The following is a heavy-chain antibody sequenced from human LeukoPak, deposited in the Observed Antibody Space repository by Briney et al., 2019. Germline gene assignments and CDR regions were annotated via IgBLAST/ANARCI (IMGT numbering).Heavy chain of an antibody. V-gene: IGHV4-39*07. J-gene: IGHJ5*02. CDR1: GGSISSSSYY. CDR2: IYYSGST. Sequence: SETLSLTCTVSGGSISSSSYYWGWIRQPPGKGLEWIGSIYYSGSTYYNPSLKSRVTISVDTSKNHFSLKLSSVTAADTAVYYCARGDGDYGWFDPWGQGTLVTVSS. CDR3: ARGDGDYGWFDP. D-gene: IGHD4-17*01.